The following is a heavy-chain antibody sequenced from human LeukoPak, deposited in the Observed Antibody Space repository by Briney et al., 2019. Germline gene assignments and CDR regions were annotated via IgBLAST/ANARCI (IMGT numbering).Heavy chain of an antibody. Sequence: GGSLRLSCAASVFTFSTYWMSCVRQAPGKGLEWVANIKEDGREKYYGDSVKGRFTISRDNAKNSLYLDMNSLRVEDTAVYYCARDSSGYHWGQGTLVTVSS. J-gene: IGHJ5*02. CDR3: ARDSSGYH. V-gene: IGHV3-7*01. D-gene: IGHD3-22*01. CDR2: IKEDGREK. CDR1: VFTFSTYW.